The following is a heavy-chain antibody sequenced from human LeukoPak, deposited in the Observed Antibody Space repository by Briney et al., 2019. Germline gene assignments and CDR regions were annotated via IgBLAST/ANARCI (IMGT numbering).Heavy chain of an antibody. CDR3: ARGPYCGGDCYLNSWYFDL. Sequence: PSETLSLACTVSGGSISSYYWSWIRQPAGKGLEWIGRIYTSGSTNYNPSLKSRVTMSVDTSKNQFSLKLSSVTAADTAVYYCARGPYCGGDCYLNSWYFDLWGRGTLVTVSS. D-gene: IGHD2-21*01. CDR1: GGSISSYY. CDR2: IYTSGST. J-gene: IGHJ2*01. V-gene: IGHV4-4*07.